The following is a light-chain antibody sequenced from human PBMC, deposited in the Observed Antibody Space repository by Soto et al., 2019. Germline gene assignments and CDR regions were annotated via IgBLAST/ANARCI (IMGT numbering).Light chain of an antibody. CDR2: ESY. Sequence: QSALTQPASLSGSPGQSITISCTGTSSDIGSFNLVSWYQQFPGEVPKLIIYESYKRPSGISTRFSGSRSDNTASLTISGLQAEDDADYYCCCFAGSNTYIFGGGTKLTVL. CDR1: SSDIGSFNL. CDR3: CCFAGSNTYI. V-gene: IGLV2-23*01. J-gene: IGLJ2*01.